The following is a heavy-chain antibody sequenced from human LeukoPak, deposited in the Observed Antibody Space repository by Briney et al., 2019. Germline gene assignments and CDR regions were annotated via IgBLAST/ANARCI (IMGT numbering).Heavy chain of an antibody. J-gene: IGHJ4*02. CDR2: FYPEDGET. D-gene: IGHD5-18*01. V-gene: IGHV1-24*01. CDR3: ATDLSGYSYGYAFDY. CDR1: GYTFTGYY. Sequence: ASVTVSCKASGYTFTGYYMHWVRQAPGKGLEGMGGFYPEDGETIYAQKFQGRVTMTEDTSTDTAYMELSSLRSEDTAVYYCATDLSGYSYGYAFDYWGQGTLVTVSS.